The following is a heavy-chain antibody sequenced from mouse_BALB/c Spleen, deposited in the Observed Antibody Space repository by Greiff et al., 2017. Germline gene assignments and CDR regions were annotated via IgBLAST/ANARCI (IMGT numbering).Heavy chain of an antibody. J-gene: IGHJ3*01. CDR1: GFTFSSYT. Sequence: EVKLEESGGGLVQPGGSLKLSCAASGFTFSSYTMSWVRQTPEKRLEWVAYISNGGGSTYYPDTVKGRFTISRDNAKNTLYLQMSSLKSEDTAMYYCARQITTGGNAWFAYWGQGTLVTVSA. V-gene: IGHV5-12-2*01. CDR3: ARQITTGGNAWFAY. CDR2: ISNGGGST. D-gene: IGHD1-1*01.